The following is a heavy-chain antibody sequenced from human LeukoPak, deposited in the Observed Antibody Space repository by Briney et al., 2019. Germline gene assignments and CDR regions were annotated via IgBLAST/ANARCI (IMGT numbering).Heavy chain of an antibody. Sequence: GGSLRLSCPASGIIFSSSGMHWVRQAPGKGLEWVAMIWYDGSNEYYADSVKGRFTISRDNSKNKLYLQMTSLRAEDTAVYYCARDKGLRSLDYWGQGTLVTVSS. D-gene: IGHD4-17*01. CDR1: GIIFSSSG. V-gene: IGHV3-33*01. J-gene: IGHJ4*02. CDR2: IWYDGSNE. CDR3: ARDKGLRSLDY.